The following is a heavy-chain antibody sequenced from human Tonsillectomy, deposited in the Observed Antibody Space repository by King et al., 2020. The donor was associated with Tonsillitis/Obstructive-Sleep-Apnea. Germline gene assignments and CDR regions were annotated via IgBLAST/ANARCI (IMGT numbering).Heavy chain of an antibody. CDR1: GGSVSSGSYY. J-gene: IGHJ4*02. V-gene: IGHV4-61*01. D-gene: IGHD6-13*01. CDR3: ARAKAAAGLYYFDY. CDR2: IYYSGST. Sequence: VQLQESGPGLVKPSETLSLTCTVSGGSVSSGSYYWSWIRQPPGKGLEWIGYIYYSGSTNHNPSLKSRVTISVDTSKNQFSLKLSSVTAADTAVYYCARAKAAAGLYYFDYWGQGTLVTVSS.